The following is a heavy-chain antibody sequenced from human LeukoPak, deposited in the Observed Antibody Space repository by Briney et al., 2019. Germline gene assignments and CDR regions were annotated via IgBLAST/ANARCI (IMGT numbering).Heavy chain of an antibody. V-gene: IGHV1-2*02. CDR2: INPNSGGT. Sequence: ASVKVSCKASGYTFTGYYMHWVRQAPGQGLEWMGWINPNSGGTNYAQKFQGRVTMTRDTSISTAYMELSRLRSDDTAVSYCARVRYYYDSSGYYTFDYWGQGTLVTVSS. D-gene: IGHD3-22*01. CDR3: ARVRYYYDSSGYYTFDY. J-gene: IGHJ4*02. CDR1: GYTFTGYY.